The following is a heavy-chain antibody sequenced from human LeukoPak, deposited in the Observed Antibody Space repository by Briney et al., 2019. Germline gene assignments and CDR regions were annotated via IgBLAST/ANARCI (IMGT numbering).Heavy chain of an antibody. CDR1: GFSFRSFP. CDR2: IGGSGDNT. V-gene: IGHV3-23*01. J-gene: IGHJ4*02. CDR3: AKDRGY. Sequence: TGGSLDPSCAASGFSFRSFPMFWFRRPPGKGLEWVSAIGGSGDNTYYADSVKGRFTISRDNSKNTLYLQMNSVRAEDTAVYYCAKDRGYWGQGTLVTVSS.